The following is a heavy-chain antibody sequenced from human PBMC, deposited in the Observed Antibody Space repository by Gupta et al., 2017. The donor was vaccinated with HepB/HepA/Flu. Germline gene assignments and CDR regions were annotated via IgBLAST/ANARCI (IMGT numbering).Heavy chain of an antibody. V-gene: IGHV4-39*01. CDR2: IYYRGST. D-gene: IGHD5-18*01. CDR3: ERHETAMVDNWFDP. Sequence: QLQLQESGPGLVKPSETLSLTCTVSGGSISSSSYYWGWIRQPPGKGLEWIGSIYYRGSTYYNPSLKSRVTIAVDTSKNQFSLKLSAVTAADTAVYYCERHETAMVDNWFDPWGQGTLVTVSS. CDR1: GGSISSSSYY. J-gene: IGHJ5*02.